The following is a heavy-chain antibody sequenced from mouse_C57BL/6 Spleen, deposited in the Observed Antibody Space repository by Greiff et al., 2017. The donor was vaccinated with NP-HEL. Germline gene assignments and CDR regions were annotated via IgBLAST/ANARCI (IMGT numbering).Heavy chain of an antibody. Sequence: VQLQQSGPELVKPGASVKISCKASGYAFSSSWMNWVKQRPGKGLEWIGRIYPGDGDTNYNGKFKGKATLTADKSPSTAYMQLSSLTSEDSAVYFCARRGNYGYFDVWGTGTTVTVSS. V-gene: IGHV1-82*01. J-gene: IGHJ1*03. D-gene: IGHD2-1*01. CDR3: ARRGNYGYFDV. CDR1: GYAFSSSW. CDR2: IYPGDGDT.